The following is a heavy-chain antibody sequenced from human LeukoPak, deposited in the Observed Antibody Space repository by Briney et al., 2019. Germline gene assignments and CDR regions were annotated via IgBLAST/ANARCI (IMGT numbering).Heavy chain of an antibody. J-gene: IGHJ4*02. CDR2: ISSSSSTI. D-gene: IGHD5-12*01. Sequence: PGGSLRLSCAASGFTFSSYSMNWVRQAPGKGLEWVSYISSSSSTIYYADSVKGRFTISRDNAKNSLYLQMNSLGAEDTAVYYCARVSWPIDYWGQGTLVTVSS. V-gene: IGHV3-48*04. CDR1: GFTFSSYS. CDR3: ARVSWPIDY.